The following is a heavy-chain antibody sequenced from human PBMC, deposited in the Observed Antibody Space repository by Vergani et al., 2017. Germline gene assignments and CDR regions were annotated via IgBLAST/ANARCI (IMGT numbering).Heavy chain of an antibody. CDR2: INHSGST. Sequence: QVQLQQWGAGLLKPSETLSLTCAVYGGSFSGYYWSWIRQPQGKGLEWIGEINHSGSTNYNPSLKSRVTISVDTSKNQFCLKLSSVTAADTAVYYCARGPAMVRGIDYYYYGMDVWGQGTTVTVSS. V-gene: IGHV4-34*01. CDR1: GGSFSGYY. D-gene: IGHD3-10*01. CDR3: ARGPAMVRGIDYYYYGMDV. J-gene: IGHJ6*02.